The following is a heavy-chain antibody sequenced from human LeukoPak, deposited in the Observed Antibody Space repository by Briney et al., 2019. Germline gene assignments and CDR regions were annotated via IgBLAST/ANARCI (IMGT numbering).Heavy chain of an antibody. CDR3: ARLEIAAAGTGDY. CDR1: GGTFSSYA. CDR2: IIPIFGTA. Sequence: ASVKVSCKASGGTFSSYAISWVRQAPGQGLEWMGGIIPIFGTANYAQKFQGRVTITADESTSTAYMELSSLRSEDTAVYYCARLEIAAAGTGDYWGQGTLVTVSS. D-gene: IGHD6-13*01. J-gene: IGHJ4*02. V-gene: IGHV1-69*13.